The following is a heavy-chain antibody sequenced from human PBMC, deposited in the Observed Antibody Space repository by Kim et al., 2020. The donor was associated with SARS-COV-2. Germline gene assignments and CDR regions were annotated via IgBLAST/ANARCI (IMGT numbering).Heavy chain of an antibody. CDR3: AKAGQRLVWGYFDY. CDR1: GFTFSSYA. D-gene: IGHD6-13*01. CDR2: IIAGVDRT. V-gene: IGHV3-23*01. J-gene: IGHJ4*02. Sequence: GGSLRLSCTVSGFTFSSYAMTWVRQAPGKGLEWVSGIIAGVDRTYYADSVKGRFTISRDNSKNTLYLQITTLSAEDTALYYCAKAGQRLVWGYFDYWGQGTLVTVSS.